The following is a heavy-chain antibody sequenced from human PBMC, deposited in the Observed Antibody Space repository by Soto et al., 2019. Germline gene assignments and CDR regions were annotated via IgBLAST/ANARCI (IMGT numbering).Heavy chain of an antibody. Sequence: PETLSLTCIFSGESISSSSYYWGGIRQPPGKGLEWIGSIYYSGRTYYNPSFKSRVTISIDTSKNQFSLKLSSVTATDTAVYYCPRQRTTVVTQAYFDHWGQGAMVTVSS. CDR2: IYYSGRT. V-gene: IGHV4-39*01. CDR3: PRQRTTVVTQAYFDH. J-gene: IGHJ4*02. D-gene: IGHD2-21*02. CDR1: GESISSSSYY.